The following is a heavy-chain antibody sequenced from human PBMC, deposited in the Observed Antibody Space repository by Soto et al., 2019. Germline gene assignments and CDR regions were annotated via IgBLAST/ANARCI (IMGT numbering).Heavy chain of an antibody. CDR1: GFTVSSNY. CDR2: IYSGGST. CDR3: XXXXXKKHY. V-gene: IGHV3-53*04. Sequence: EVQLVESGGGLVQPGGSLRLSCAASGFTVSSNYMSWVRQAPGKGLEWVSVIYSGGSTYYADSVKGRFTISRYNSKNTXXXXXXXXXXXXXXXXXXXXXXXKKHYWVQGTLVTVAS. J-gene: IGHJ4*02.